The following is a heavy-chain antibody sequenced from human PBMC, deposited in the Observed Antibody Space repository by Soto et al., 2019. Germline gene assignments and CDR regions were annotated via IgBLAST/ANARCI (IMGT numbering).Heavy chain of an antibody. CDR2: ISAYNGNT. D-gene: IGHD2-15*01. CDR1: GYTFTSYG. Sequence: ASVKVSCKASGYTFTSYGISWVRQAPGQGLEWMGWISAYNGNTNYAQKLQGRVTMTTDTSTSTAYMELRSPRSDDTAVYYCARDLRLDCSGGSCYGVDTTHPDFDYWGQGTLVTVSS. CDR3: ARDLRLDCSGGSCYGVDTTHPDFDY. V-gene: IGHV1-18*01. J-gene: IGHJ4*02.